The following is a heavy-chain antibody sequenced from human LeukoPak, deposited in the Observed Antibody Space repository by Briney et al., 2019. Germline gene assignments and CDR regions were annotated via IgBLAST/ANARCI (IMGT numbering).Heavy chain of an antibody. CDR3: AKDLGIAAAGPAFDY. D-gene: IGHD6-13*01. CDR1: GFTFSSYG. Sequence: GRSLRLSCAASGFTFSSYGMHWVRQAPGKGLEWVAVISYDGSNKYYADSVKGRFTISRDNSKNTLYLQMNSLRAEYTAVYYCAKDLGIAAAGPAFDYWGQGTLVTVSS. CDR2: ISYDGSNK. J-gene: IGHJ4*02. V-gene: IGHV3-30*18.